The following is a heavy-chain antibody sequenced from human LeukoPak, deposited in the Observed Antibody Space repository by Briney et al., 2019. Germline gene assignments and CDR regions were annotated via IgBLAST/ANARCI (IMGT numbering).Heavy chain of an antibody. D-gene: IGHD7-27*01. Sequence: SGPVLVRPTETLTLTCTVSGFSLFNNKMGVSWIGQPPGKALEWLAYIYSDDEKSYRTPLKSRLAISRDTFKGEVVLMLTNVDPVDAGTYFCARKIGGLGKVDYYYYMDVWGKGTTVTVPS. CDR2: IYSDDEK. CDR3: ARKIGGLGKVDYYYYMDV. J-gene: IGHJ6*03. V-gene: IGHV2-26*01. CDR1: GFSLFNNKMG.